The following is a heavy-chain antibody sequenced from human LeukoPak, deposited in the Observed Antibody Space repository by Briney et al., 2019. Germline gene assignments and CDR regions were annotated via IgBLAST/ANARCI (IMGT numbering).Heavy chain of an antibody. CDR2: IYYSGST. J-gene: IGHJ5*02. CDR3: ARDHNQYYYGSGVSGGWFDP. V-gene: IGHV4-39*07. CDR1: GGSISSSSYY. Sequence: PSETLSLTCTVSGGSISSSSYYWGWIRQPPGKGLEWIGSIYYSGSTYYNPSVKSRVTISVDTSQNQFSLKLSSVTAADTAVYYCARDHNQYYYGSGVSGGWFDPWGQGTLVTVSS. D-gene: IGHD3-10*01.